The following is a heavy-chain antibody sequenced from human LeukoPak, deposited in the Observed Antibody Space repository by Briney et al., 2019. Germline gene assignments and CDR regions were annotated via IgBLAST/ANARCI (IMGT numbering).Heavy chain of an antibody. J-gene: IGHJ4*02. CDR1: GFTFSTYE. CDR3: AREGGWATTANDY. Sequence: GSLRLSCTASGFTFSTYEMNWVRQAPGKGLEWVSYISGSGSTIYYADSVKGRFTISRDNAKNSLYLQMSSLRAEDTALYYCAREGGWATTANDYWGQGTLVTVSS. V-gene: IGHV3-48*03. CDR2: ISGSGSTI. D-gene: IGHD1-1*01.